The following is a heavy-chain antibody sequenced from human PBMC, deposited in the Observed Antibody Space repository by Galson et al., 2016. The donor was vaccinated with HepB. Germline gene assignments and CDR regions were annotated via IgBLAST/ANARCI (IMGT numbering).Heavy chain of an antibody. D-gene: IGHD3-3*01. CDR3: AKDPRSGFYSRWFDP. CDR1: GVTFSNSA. V-gene: IGHV3-23*01. Sequence: SLRLSGEASGVTFSNSALSWGRQAPGKALERVSAISGRGGSAYYAAAVKGRFTISRDNSKNTLYLQMNSRRAEDTALYYCAKDPRSGFYSRWFDPWGQGTLVTVSS. CDR2: ISGRGGSA. J-gene: IGHJ5*02.